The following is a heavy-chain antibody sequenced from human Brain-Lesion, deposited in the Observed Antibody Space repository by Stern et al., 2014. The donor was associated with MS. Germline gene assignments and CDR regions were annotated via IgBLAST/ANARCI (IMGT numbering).Heavy chain of an antibody. V-gene: IGHV4-39*01. CDR2: IYYSGAT. CDR1: GGSVSSNRYY. D-gene: IGHD3/OR15-3a*01. Sequence: QVQLQESGPGLVKPSETLSLTCSISGGSVSSNRYYWGWIRQPPGKGLEWIGIIYYSGATFYNPPPKGGVSISRNPSKTRFPRSRSSVPAADTAVYYCGRAGLDDTFDVWGQGTMVTVSS. CDR3: GRAGLDDTFDV. J-gene: IGHJ3*01.